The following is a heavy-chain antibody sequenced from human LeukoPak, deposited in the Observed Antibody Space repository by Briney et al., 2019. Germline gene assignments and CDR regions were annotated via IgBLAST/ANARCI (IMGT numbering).Heavy chain of an antibody. CDR1: GGSISSYY. Sequence: SETLSLTCTVSGGSISSYYWSWIRQPPGKGLEWIGYIYYSGSTNYNPSLKSRVTISVDTSKNQFSLKLSSVTAADTAVYYCARVNRGYDSSGRNYYGMDVWGQGTTVTVSS. D-gene: IGHD3-22*01. CDR2: IYYSGST. CDR3: ARVNRGYDSSGRNYYGMDV. V-gene: IGHV4-59*08. J-gene: IGHJ6*02.